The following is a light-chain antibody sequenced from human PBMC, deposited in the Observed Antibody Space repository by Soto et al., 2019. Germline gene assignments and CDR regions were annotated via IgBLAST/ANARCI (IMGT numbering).Light chain of an antibody. V-gene: IGKV3-11*01. CDR1: RSVSSY. Sequence: EIVLTQSPATLSLSPGERATLSCRASRSVSSYLAWYQQKPGQTPRLLIHDASNRATGIPVRFSGSGTGTDFTLTISSLAPEDFAVYYCQQRTNWPSSTFGQGTRLEIK. CDR3: QQRTNWPSST. CDR2: DAS. J-gene: IGKJ5*01.